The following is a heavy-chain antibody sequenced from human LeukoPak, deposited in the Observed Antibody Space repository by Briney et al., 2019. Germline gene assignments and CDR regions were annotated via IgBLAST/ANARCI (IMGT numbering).Heavy chain of an antibody. D-gene: IGHD6-13*01. V-gene: IGHV3-23*01. Sequence: PGGSLRLSCAASGFTFDDYTMHWVRQAPGKGLEWVSAISGSGGSTYYADSVKGRFTISRDNSKNTLYLQMNSLRAEDTAVYYCAKTPYSSSWYYFDYWGQGTLVTVSS. J-gene: IGHJ4*02. CDR2: ISGSGGST. CDR1: GFTFDDYT. CDR3: AKTPYSSSWYYFDY.